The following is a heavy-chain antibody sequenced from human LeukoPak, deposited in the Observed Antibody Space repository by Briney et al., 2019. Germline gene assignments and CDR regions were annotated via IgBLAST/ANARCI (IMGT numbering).Heavy chain of an antibody. D-gene: IGHD3-22*01. CDR1: GGSISRGSYY. Sequence: SETLSLTCIVSGGSISRGSYYWNWIRQPAGKGLEWMGRIYNSGSTNYNPSLKSRDTISTDMSKNQFSLKLNSVTAADTAVYYCARSPGYYYDSSGYHAGPHDAFDIWGQGTMVTVSS. V-gene: IGHV4-61*02. CDR3: ARSPGYYYDSSGYHAGPHDAFDI. CDR2: IYNSGST. J-gene: IGHJ3*02.